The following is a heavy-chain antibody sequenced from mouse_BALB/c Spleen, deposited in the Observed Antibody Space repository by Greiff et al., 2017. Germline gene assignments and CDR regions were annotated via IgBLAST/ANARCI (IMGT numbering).Heavy chain of an antibody. CDR1: GFTFSDYY. V-gene: IGHV5-4*02. CDR2: ISDGGSYT. J-gene: IGHJ3*01. CDR3: ARDWCAY. Sequence: EVQVVESGGGLVKPGGSLKLSCAASGFTFSDYYMYWVRQTPEKRLEWVATISDGGSYTYYPDSVKGRFTISRDNAKNNLYLQMSSLKSEDTAMYYCARDWCAYWGQGTLVTVSA.